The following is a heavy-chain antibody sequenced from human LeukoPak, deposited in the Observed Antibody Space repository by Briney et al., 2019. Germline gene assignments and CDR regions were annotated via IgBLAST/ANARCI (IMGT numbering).Heavy chain of an antibody. J-gene: IGHJ5*02. D-gene: IGHD2-2*02. CDR3: ARKRYCSSTSCYIPGVFDP. V-gene: IGHV3-7*01. CDR2: IKQDGSEK. Sequence: GGSLRLSCAASGFTFSSYWMSWVRQAPGKGLGWVANIKQDGSEKYYVDSVKGRFTISRDNAKNSLYLQMNSLRAEDTAVYYCARKRYCSSTSCYIPGVFDPWGQGTLVTVSS. CDR1: GFTFSSYW.